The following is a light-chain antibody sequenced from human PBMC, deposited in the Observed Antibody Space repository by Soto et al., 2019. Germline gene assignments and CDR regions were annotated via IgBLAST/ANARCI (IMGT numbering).Light chain of an antibody. CDR3: CSYAGSSTVV. CDR2: EVS. CDR1: SSDVGSYNL. J-gene: IGLJ2*01. Sequence: QSALTQPASVSGSPGQSITISCTGTSSDVGSYNLVSWYQQHPGKPPKLMIYEVSKRPSGVSNRFSGSKSGNTASLTISGLQADDEADYYCCSYAGSSTVVFGGGTKLTVL. V-gene: IGLV2-23*02.